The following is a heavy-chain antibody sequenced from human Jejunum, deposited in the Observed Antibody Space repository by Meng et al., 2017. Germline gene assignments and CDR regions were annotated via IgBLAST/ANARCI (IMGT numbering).Heavy chain of an antibody. V-gene: IGHV3-48*03. Sequence: GESLKISCAASGFTFSDFEMNWVRQAPGKGLEWVAYISGTGHTIYYADSVKGRFTISRDNAKNSLSLQMDSLRPEDTASYFCARVGLTLGGVFDSWGQGTPVTGSS. CDR2: ISGTGHTI. CDR3: ARVGLTLGGVFDS. CDR1: GFTFSDFE. J-gene: IGHJ5*01. D-gene: IGHD3-16*01.